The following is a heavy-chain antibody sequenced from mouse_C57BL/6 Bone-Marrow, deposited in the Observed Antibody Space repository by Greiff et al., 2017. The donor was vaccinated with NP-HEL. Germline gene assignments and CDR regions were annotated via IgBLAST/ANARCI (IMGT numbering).Heavy chain of an antibody. CDR1: GFTFSSYA. V-gene: IGHV5-4*01. CDR2: ISDGGSYT. J-gene: IGHJ4*01. Sequence: DVKLVESGGGLVKPGGSLKLSCAASGFTFSSYAMSWVRQTPEKRLEWVATISDGGSYTYYPDNVEGRFTISRDNAKNNLYLQMSHLKSEDTAMYYCARDPYYAMDYWGQGTSVTVSS. CDR3: ARDPYYAMDY.